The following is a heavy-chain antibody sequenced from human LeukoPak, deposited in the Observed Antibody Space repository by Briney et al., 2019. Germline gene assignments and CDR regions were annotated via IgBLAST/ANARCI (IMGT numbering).Heavy chain of an antibody. Sequence: PSETLSLTCTVSGGSISSYYWSWIRQPPGKGLEWIGYIYYSGSTNYNPSLKSRVTISVDTSKNQFSLKLSSVTAADTAVYYCARGPQTYYYDPDAFDIWGQGTMVTVSS. CDR1: GGSISSYY. V-gene: IGHV4-59*01. J-gene: IGHJ3*02. CDR3: ARGPQTYYYDPDAFDI. CDR2: IYYSGST. D-gene: IGHD3-22*01.